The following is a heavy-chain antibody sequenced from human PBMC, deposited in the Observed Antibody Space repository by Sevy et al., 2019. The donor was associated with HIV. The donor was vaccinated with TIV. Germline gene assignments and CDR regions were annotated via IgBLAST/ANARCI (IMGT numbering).Heavy chain of an antibody. CDR2: IKQDGNEK. D-gene: IGHD3-22*01. CDR3: ASNTYHYDSNTYYPVY. V-gene: IGHV3-7*01. Sequence: GGSLRLSCVASGFKLSPYWMTWVRQAPGKGLEWVANIKQDGNEKYYVDSVKGRFTVSRGNAKNALYLQMYSLRVEDTAVYFCASNTYHYDSNTYYPVYWGQGTRVTVSS. CDR1: GFKLSPYW. J-gene: IGHJ4*02.